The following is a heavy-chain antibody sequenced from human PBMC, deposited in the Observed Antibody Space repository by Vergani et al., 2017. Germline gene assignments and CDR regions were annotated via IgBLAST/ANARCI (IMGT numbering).Heavy chain of an antibody. V-gene: IGHV1-2*02. Sequence: QVQLVQSGAEVKKPGASVKVSCKASGYTFTGYYMHWARQAPGQGLEWMGWINPNSGGTNYAQQFQGRVTMTRNTSISTAYMELSSLRSEDTAVYYCARADNRYYYGMDVWGQGTTVTVSS. CDR2: INPNSGGT. J-gene: IGHJ6*02. D-gene: IGHD3-9*01. CDR1: GYTFTGYY. CDR3: ARADNRYYYGMDV.